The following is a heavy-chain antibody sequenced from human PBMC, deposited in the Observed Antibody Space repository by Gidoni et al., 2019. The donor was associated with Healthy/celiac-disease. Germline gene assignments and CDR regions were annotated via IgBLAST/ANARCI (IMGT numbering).Heavy chain of an antibody. CDR2: INHSGST. CDR3: ARAQQQLVLS. Sequence: QVQLQQWGAGLLKPSETLSLTCAVYGGSFSGYYWSWIRQPPGKGLEWIGEINHSGSTNYNPSLKRRVTISVDTSKNQFSLKLSSVTAADTAVYYCARAQQQLVLSWGQGTLVTVSS. V-gene: IGHV4-34*01. CDR1: GGSFSGYY. D-gene: IGHD6-13*01. J-gene: IGHJ4*02.